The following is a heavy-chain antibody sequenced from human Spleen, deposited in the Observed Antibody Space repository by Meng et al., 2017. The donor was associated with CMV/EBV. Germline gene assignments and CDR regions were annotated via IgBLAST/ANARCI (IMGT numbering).Heavy chain of an antibody. V-gene: IGHV4-39*07. CDR3: ARGSYGPNNWFDP. CDR2: IYYSGST. J-gene: IGHJ5*02. D-gene: IGHD2-15*01. Sequence: GSLRLSCTVSGGSFSSSSYYWGWIRQPPGKGLEWIGSIYYSGSTYYNPSLKSRVAISLDTSKNQFSLKLSSMTAADTAVYYCARGSYGPNNWFDPWGQGTLVTVSS. CDR1: GGSFSSSSYY.